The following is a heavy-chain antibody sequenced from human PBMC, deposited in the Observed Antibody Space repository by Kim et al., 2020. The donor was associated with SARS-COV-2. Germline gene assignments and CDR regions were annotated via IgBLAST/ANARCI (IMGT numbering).Heavy chain of an antibody. J-gene: IGHJ2*01. CDR1: GYSFTSYW. D-gene: IGHD6-19*01. Sequence: GESLKISCKGSGYSFTSYWIGWVRQMPGKGLEWMGIIYPGDSDTRYSPSFQGQVTISADKSISTAYLQWSSLKASDTAMYYCARSCSGCQRDPYWYFDLWGRGTLVTVSS. CDR3: ARSCSGCQRDPYWYFDL. CDR2: IYPGDSDT. V-gene: IGHV5-51*01.